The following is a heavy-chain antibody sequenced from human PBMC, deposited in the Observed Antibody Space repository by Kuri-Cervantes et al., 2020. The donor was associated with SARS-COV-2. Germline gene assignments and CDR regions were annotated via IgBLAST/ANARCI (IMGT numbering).Heavy chain of an antibody. CDR1: GFTVSSNY. CDR3: ARYGAVERDYYYYYGMDV. CDR2: IYSGGST. J-gene: IGHJ6*02. V-gene: IGHV3-66*01. Sequence: GGSLRLSCAASGFTVSSNYMSWARQAPGKGLEWVSVIYSGGSTYYADSVKGRFTISRDNSKNTLYLQMNSLRAEDTAVYYCARYGAVERDYYYYYGMDVWGQGTTVTVSS. D-gene: IGHD1-1*01.